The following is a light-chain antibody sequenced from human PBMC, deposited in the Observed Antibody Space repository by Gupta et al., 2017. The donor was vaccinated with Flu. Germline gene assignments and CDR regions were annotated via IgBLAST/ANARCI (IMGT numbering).Light chain of an antibody. CDR2: DDR. CDR3: HVWDSGSDHGV. CDR1: NIEMKS. V-gene: IGLV3-21*02. J-gene: IGLJ3*02. Sequence: SYVLTQPPSVSMAPGQTAKVTWGGDNIEMKSVHWYQQRPGQAPLLVVYDDRHRPSGIPERFSGSNSGNTATLTISRLEAADEADYYCHVWDSGSDHGVFGGGTKLTVL.